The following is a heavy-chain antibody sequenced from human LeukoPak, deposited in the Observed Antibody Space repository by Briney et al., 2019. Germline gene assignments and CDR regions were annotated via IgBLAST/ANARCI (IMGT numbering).Heavy chain of an antibody. CDR3: ARRDGVWLAYCGGDCYSLLV. CDR2: IIPILGIA. CDR1: GGTFSSYA. J-gene: IGHJ4*02. Sequence: ASVKVSCKASGGTFSSYAISWVRQAPGQGLEWMGRIIPILGIANYAQKFQGRVTITADKSTSTAYMELSSLRSEDTAVYYCARRDGVWLAYCGGDCYSLLVWGQGTLVTVSS. V-gene: IGHV1-69*04. D-gene: IGHD2-21*02.